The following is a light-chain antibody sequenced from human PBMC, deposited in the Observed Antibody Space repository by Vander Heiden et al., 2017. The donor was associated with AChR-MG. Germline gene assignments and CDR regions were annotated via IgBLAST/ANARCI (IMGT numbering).Light chain of an antibody. J-gene: IGKJ1*01. CDR1: QSISNW. Sequence: DIQMTKSPSTLSASVGDRVTITCRASQSISNWLAWYQQKPGKAPNLLIYRASTLESGVPSRFSGSGSGTEFTLTISSLQPDDFATYYCQQYNSFPGTFGQGTKVEIK. CDR3: QQYNSFPGT. V-gene: IGKV1-5*03. CDR2: RAS.